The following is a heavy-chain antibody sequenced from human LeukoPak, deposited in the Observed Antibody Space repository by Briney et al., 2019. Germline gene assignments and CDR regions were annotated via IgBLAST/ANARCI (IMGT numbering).Heavy chain of an antibody. CDR2: ISGSGGST. Sequence: GGSLRLSCTASGFTSSSYLMSWVRQAPGKGLEWVSAISGSGGSTYYADSVKGRFTISRDNSKNTLYLQMNSLRAEDTAVYYCAKDRATVTHNWFDPWGQGTLVTVSS. CDR3: AKDRATVTHNWFDP. V-gene: IGHV3-23*01. D-gene: IGHD4-17*01. J-gene: IGHJ5*02. CDR1: GFTSSSYL.